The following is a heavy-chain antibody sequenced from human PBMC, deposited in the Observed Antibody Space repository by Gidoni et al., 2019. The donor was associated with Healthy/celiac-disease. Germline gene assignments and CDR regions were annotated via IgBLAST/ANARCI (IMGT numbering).Heavy chain of an antibody. CDR2: IDYRGGT. CDR1: GGSISSYY. D-gene: IGHD2-15*01. CDR3: ARHGGYCSGGSCYSYWYFDL. V-gene: IGHV4-59*08. J-gene: IGHJ2*01. Sequence: QVQLQESGSGLVKPSETLSLTCTVSGGSISSYYWCWIRQPPGKGLEWIVYIDYRGGTNYNPSLKSRVTISVDTSKTQFSLKLSAVTAADTAVYYCARHGGYCSGGSCYSYWYFDLWGRGTLVTVSS.